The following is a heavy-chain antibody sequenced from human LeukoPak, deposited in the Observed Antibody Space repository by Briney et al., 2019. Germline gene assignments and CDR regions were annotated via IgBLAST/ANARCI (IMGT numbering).Heavy chain of an antibody. V-gene: IGHV1-18*01. D-gene: IGHD2-2*01. CDR1: GYTFTSYG. CDR3: AKDNEFQTDIVVVPAAGGY. CDR2: ISAYNGNT. Sequence: GASVKVSCKASGYTFTSYGISWVRQAPGQGLEWMGWISAYNGNTNYAQKLQGRVTMTTDTSTSTAYMELRSLRSDDTAVYYCAKDNEFQTDIVVVPAAGGYWGQGTLVTVSS. J-gene: IGHJ4*02.